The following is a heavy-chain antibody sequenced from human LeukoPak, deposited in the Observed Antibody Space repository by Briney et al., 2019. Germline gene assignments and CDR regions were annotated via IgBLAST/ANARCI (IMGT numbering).Heavy chain of an antibody. D-gene: IGHD5-12*01. CDR2: ISSNGGST. V-gene: IGHV3-64D*06. J-gene: IGHJ4*02. CDR3: AKDQSRGYSGYGYYFDY. CDR1: GFTFSSYA. Sequence: PGGSLRLSCSASGFTFSSYAMHWVRQAPGKGLEYVSAISSNGGSTYYADSVKGRFTISRDNSKNTLYLQMSSLRAEDTAVYYCAKDQSRGYSGYGYYFDYWGQGTLVTVSS.